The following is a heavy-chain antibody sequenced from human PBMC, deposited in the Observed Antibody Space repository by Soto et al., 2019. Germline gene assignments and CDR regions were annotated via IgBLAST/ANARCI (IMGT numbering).Heavy chain of an antibody. D-gene: IGHD6-13*01. CDR2: ISYDGFNK. CDR3: AKDPSWQQLARYYVDY. J-gene: IGHJ4*02. Sequence: QVQLVESGGGVVQPGRSLRLSCAASGFSFISYGMHWVRQAPGKGLEWVAVISYDGFNKYYADTVKGRFTISRDNSKNTVFLQMNSLRTEDTAVYYCAKDPSWQQLARYYVDYWGQGTLVTVSS. V-gene: IGHV3-30*18. CDR1: GFSFISYG.